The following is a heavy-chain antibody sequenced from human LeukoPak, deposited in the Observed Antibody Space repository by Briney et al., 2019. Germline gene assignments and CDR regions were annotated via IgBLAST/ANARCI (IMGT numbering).Heavy chain of an antibody. D-gene: IGHD3-10*01. V-gene: IGHV4-39*02. J-gene: IGHJ4*02. Sequence: SETLSLTCTVSGDSISSSNCYWGWIRQPPGKGLEWIGSIYYGVTTYYNPSLKSRVTISVDTSKNHFSLKLSSVTAADTAVYYCARSLNLDTYGSGSYYSNWGQGTLVTVSS. CDR2: IYYGVTT. CDR3: ARSLNLDTYGSGSYYSN. CDR1: GDSISSSNCY.